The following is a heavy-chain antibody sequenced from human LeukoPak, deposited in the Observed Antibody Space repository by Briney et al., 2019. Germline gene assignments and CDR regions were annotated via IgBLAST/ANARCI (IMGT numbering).Heavy chain of an antibody. J-gene: IGHJ5*02. D-gene: IGHD5-12*01. V-gene: IGHV3-33*01. Sequence: GGSLRLSCAASGFTFSSYCMHWVRQAPGKGLEWVAVIWSDVSKKFHADSGKGRFTISRDNSKNPLYLQMNSLRAEDTAGYYCARDSSVGYSGYDLDHRGQATLVTSPQ. CDR3: ARDSSVGYSGYDLDH. CDR2: IWSDVSKK. CDR1: GFTFSSYC.